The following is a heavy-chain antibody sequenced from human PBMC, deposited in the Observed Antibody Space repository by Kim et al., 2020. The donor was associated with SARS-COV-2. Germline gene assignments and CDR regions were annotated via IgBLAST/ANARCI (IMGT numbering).Heavy chain of an antibody. Sequence: SETLSLTCTVSGGSISSYYWSWIRQPPGKGLEWIGYIYYSGSTNYNPSLKSRVTISVDTSKNQFSLKLSSVTAADTAVYYCARHQARDILTGYLSYYGMDVWGQGTTVTVSS. V-gene: IGHV4-59*08. CDR1: GGSISSYY. J-gene: IGHJ6*02. CDR3: ARHQARDILTGYLSYYGMDV. D-gene: IGHD3-9*01. CDR2: IYYSGST.